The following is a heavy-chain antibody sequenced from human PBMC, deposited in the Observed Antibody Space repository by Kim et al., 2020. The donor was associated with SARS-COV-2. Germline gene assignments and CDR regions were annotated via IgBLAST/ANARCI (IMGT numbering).Heavy chain of an antibody. J-gene: IGHJ3*02. D-gene: IGHD3-3*01. Sequence: YAQEFQGKVTITAGESTSTVYMELSSLRFDDTAVYYCARDAKDFQDAFDIWGQGTMVTVSS. CDR3: ARDAKDFQDAFDI. V-gene: IGHV1-69*01.